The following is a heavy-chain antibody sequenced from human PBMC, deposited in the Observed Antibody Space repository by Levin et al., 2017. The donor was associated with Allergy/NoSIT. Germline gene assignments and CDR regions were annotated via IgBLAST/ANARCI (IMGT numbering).Heavy chain of an antibody. CDR1: GFTFSSYE. CDR3: ARVGGELLVDY. CDR2: ISSSGSTI. J-gene: IGHJ4*02. D-gene: IGHD3-10*01. Sequence: GGSLRLSCAASGFTFSSYEMNWVRQAPGKGLEWVSYISSSGSTIYYADSVKGRFTISRDNAKNSLYLQMNSLRAEDTAVYYCARVGGELLVDYWGQGTLVTVSS. V-gene: IGHV3-48*03.